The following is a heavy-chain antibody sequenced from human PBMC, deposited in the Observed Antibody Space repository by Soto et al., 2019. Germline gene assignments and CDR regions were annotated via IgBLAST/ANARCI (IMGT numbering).Heavy chain of an antibody. D-gene: IGHD5-12*01. CDR1: GGTFSSYA. CDR3: ARAVYSGDGRYYYYGMDV. CDR2: IIPIFGTA. J-gene: IGHJ6*02. Sequence: SVQVSCTASGGTFSSYAISWVRQAPGQGLEWMGGIIPIFGTANYAQKFQGRVTITADESTSTAYMELSSLRSEDTAVYYCARAVYSGDGRYYYYGMDVWGQGTTVTVSS. V-gene: IGHV1-69*01.